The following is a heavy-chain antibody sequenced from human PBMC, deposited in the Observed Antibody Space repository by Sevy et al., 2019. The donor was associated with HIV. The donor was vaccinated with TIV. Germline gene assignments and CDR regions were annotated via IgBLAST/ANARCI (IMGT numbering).Heavy chain of an antibody. J-gene: IGHJ6*03. D-gene: IGHD3-16*01. CDR2: ISSSSSTI. V-gene: IGHV3-48*02. CDR1: VFTFSSYS. CDR3: ARVSLGLGYYYYYMDV. Sequence: GGSLRLSCAASVFTFSSYSMNWVRQAPGKGLEWVSYISSSSSTIYYADSVKGRFTISRDNAKNSLYLQMNSLRDEDTAVYYCARVSLGLGYYYYYMDVWGKGTTVTVSS.